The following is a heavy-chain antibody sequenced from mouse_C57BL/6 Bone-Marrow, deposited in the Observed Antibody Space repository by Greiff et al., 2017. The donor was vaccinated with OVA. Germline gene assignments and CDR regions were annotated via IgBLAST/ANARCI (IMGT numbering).Heavy chain of an antibody. D-gene: IGHD2-4*01. J-gene: IGHJ2*01. V-gene: IGHV5-4*01. CDR1: GFTFSSYA. Sequence: EVQGVESGGGLVKPGGSLKLSCAASGFTFSSYAMSWVRQTPEKRLEWVATISDGGSYTYYPDNVKGRFTISRDNAKNNLYLQMSHLKSEDTAIYDCARDDYGDYVGYWDRGTALTVSS. CDR2: ISDGGSYT. CDR3: ARDDYGDYVGY.